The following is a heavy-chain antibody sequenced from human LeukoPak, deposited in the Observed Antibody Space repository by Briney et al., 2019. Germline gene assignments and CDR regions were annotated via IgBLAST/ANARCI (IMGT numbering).Heavy chain of an antibody. V-gene: IGHV4-30-2*01. Sequence: SETLSLTCAVSGGSISSGGYSWSWIRQPPGKGLEWIGYIYHSGSTYYNPSLKSRVTISVDGSKNQFSLKLSSVTAADTAVYYCARALTYYYDSSGYYYGYYFDYWGQGTLVTVSS. D-gene: IGHD3-22*01. CDR2: IYHSGST. CDR1: GGSISSGGYS. J-gene: IGHJ4*01. CDR3: ARALTYYYDSSGYYYGYYFDY.